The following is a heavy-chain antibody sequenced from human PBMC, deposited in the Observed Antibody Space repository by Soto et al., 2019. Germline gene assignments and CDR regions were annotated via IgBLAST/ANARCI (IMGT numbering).Heavy chain of an antibody. D-gene: IGHD6-13*01. CDR3: AARYITSWYHFDY. V-gene: IGHV4-59*01. CDR2: VYYTGST. CDR1: GDSISSYY. Sequence: QVLLQESGPGLVKPSETLSLTCTVSGDSISSYYWSWIRQPPGKGLEWIGFVYYTGSTNYNPSLKSRFTISLDTSKYQFALKLTSVTAADTAVYYCAARYITSWYHFDYWGQGTLVTVSA. J-gene: IGHJ4*02.